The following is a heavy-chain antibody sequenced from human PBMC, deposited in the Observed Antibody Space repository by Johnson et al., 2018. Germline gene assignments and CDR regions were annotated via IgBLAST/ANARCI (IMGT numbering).Heavy chain of an antibody. CDR3: ARDLFMDV. CDR1: GFTLSSYG. Sequence: QVQLQESGGGVVQPGRSLRLSCAASGFTLSSYGMHWVRQAPGKGLEWVAVISYDGSNKYYADSVKGRFTISRDNSKNTLYLQMNSLRAEDTAVYYCARDLFMDVWGQGTTVTVSS. CDR2: ISYDGSNK. V-gene: IGHV3-30*03. J-gene: IGHJ6*02. D-gene: IGHD2-21*01.